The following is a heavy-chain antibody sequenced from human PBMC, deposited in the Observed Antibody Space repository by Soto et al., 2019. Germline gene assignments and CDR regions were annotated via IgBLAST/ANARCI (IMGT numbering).Heavy chain of an antibody. CDR2: ISYDGSNK. CDR3: ARDRQRGSYRD. V-gene: IGHV3-30*03. D-gene: IGHD1-26*01. J-gene: IGHJ4*02. CDR1: GFTFSSYG. Sequence: PGGSLRLSCAASGFTFSSYGMHWVRQAPGKGLEWVAVISYDGSNKYYADSVKGRFTISRDNAKNSLYLQMNSLRAEDTAVYYCARDRQRGSYRDWGQGTLVTVSS.